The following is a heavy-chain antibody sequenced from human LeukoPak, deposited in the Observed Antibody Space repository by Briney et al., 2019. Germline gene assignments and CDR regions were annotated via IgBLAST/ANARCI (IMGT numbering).Heavy chain of an antibody. CDR3: AKKSSPYCSGGSCSPIDY. CDR1: GFTFSNVW. V-gene: IGHV3-23*01. J-gene: IGHJ4*02. Sequence: GGSLRLSCAASGFTFSNVWMSWVRQAPGKGLEWVSAISGSGGSTYYADSVKGRFTISRDNSKNTLYLQMNSLRAEDTAVYYCAKKSSPYCSGGSCSPIDYWGQGTLVTVSS. D-gene: IGHD2-15*01. CDR2: ISGSGGST.